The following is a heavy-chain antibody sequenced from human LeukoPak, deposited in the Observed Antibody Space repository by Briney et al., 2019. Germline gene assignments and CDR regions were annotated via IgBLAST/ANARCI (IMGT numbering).Heavy chain of an antibody. V-gene: IGHV4-59*01. CDR2: IYYSGST. J-gene: IGHJ5*02. D-gene: IGHD3-16*02. CDR1: GGSISSYY. CDR3: ARATQDKRVLYYDYVWGSYRPGRYNWFDP. Sequence: SETLSLTCTVSGGSISSYYWSWIRQPPGKGLEWIGYIYYSGSTNYNPSLKSRVTISVDTSKNQFSLKLSSVTAADTAVYYCARATQDKRVLYYDYVWGSYRPGRYNWFDPWGQGTLVTVSS.